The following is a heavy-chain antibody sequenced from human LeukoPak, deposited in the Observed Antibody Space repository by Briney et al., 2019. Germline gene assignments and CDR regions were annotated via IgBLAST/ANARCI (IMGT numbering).Heavy chain of an antibody. CDR1: GFTFDDYA. CDR3: AKDESPKLLWFGELSGYFDY. J-gene: IGHJ4*02. CDR2: ISWNSGSI. D-gene: IGHD3-10*01. V-gene: IGHV3-9*01. Sequence: DRSLRLSCAASGFTFDDYAMHWVRQAPGKGLEWVSGISWNSGSIGYANSVKGRFTISRDNAKNSLYLQMNSLRAEDTALYYCAKDESPKLLWFGELSGYFDYWGQGTLVTVSS.